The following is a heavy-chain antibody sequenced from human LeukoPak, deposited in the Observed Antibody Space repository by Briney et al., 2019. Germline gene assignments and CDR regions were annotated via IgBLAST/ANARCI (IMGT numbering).Heavy chain of an antibody. J-gene: IGHJ4*02. CDR2: ISYDGSNR. D-gene: IGHD5-18*01. CDR3: AKGSTTMAFDY. V-gene: IGHV3-30*18. Sequence: GGSLRLSCAASGFTFSSYGMQWVRQAPGKGLEWVAVISYDGSNRYYADSVKGRFTISRDNSKNTLYLQMNSLRAEDTAVYYCAKGSTTMAFDYWGQGTLVTVSS. CDR1: GFTFSSYG.